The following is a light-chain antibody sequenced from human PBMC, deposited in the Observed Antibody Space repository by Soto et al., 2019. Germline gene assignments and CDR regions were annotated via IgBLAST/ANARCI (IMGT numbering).Light chain of an antibody. J-gene: IGLJ1*01. CDR1: SSNIGNNY. V-gene: IGLV1-51*01. Sequence: QAVVTQPPSVSAAPGQKVTISCSGSSSNIGNNYVSWYQQLPGTAPKLLIYDNNKQPSGIPDRFSDSKSGTSATLAITGLQTGDEADYYCGTWDSSLSAYVFGTGTKLTVL. CDR2: DNN. CDR3: GTWDSSLSAYV.